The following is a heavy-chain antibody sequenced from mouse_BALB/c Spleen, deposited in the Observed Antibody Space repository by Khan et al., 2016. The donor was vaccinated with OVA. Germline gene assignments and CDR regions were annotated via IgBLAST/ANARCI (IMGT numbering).Heavy chain of an antibody. CDR2: INPYTDGT. CDR1: GYTFTNYI. CDR3: AWDYGSSFWFAY. D-gene: IGHD1-1*01. V-gene: IGHV1S136*01. Sequence: VQLQQSGPELVKPGASVKMSCKASGYTFTNYIIHWVTQKPGQGLEWIGYINPYTDGTKYNEKFKGKATLTSDTSSTTAYIELSGLTSEDAAVYYCAWDYGSSFWFAYWGQGTLVTVSA. J-gene: IGHJ3*01.